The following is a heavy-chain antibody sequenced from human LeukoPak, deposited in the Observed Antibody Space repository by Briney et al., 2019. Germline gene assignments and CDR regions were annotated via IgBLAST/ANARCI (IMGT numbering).Heavy chain of an antibody. Sequence: GGSLRPSCTASGFIFSTYEMSWVRQAPGKGLEWVAYVNRRSTIIYYAESVEGRFTIVRDDAENSLYLQMSSLRVEDTALYYCTRRAPTGVATGWFDPWGQGTLVTVSS. CDR3: TRRAPTGVATGWFDP. J-gene: IGHJ5*02. D-gene: IGHD1-1*01. V-gene: IGHV3-48*03. CDR1: GFIFSTYE. CDR2: VNRRSTII.